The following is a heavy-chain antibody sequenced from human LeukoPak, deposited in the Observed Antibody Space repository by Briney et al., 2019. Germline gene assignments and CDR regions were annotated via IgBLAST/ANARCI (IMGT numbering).Heavy chain of an antibody. CDR2: IYTSGST. J-gene: IGHJ4*02. D-gene: IGHD6-13*01. CDR3: ARDRQQLVHFDY. V-gene: IGHV4-4*07. Sequence: SETLSLTCTVSGGSISSYYWSWIRQPAGKGLEWIGRIYTSGSTNYNPSLKSRVTMSVDTSKNQFPLKLSSVTAADTAVYYCARDRQQLVHFDYWGQGTLVTVSS. CDR1: GGSISSYY.